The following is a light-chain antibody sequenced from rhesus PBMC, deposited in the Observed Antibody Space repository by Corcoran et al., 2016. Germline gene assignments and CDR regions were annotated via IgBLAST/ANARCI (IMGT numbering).Light chain of an antibody. CDR1: QSLLHTDGRTY. V-gene: IGKV2-73*01. CDR3: MQALQTPYS. J-gene: IGKJ2*01. Sequence: DIVMTQTPPSLPVTPGEPASISCRSSQSLLHTDGRTYLFWYLQKPGQPPRLLIYRVSNRFSGVTDRFSGSGSGTDFTLKISRVKAEDVGGYYCMQALQTPYSFGQGTKVEIK. CDR2: RVS.